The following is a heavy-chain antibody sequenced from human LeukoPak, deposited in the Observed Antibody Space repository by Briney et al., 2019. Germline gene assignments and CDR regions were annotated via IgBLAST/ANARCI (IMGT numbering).Heavy chain of an antibody. Sequence: SETLSLTCTVSGGSISSSSYYWGWIRQPPGKGLEWIGSIYYSGSTYYNPSLKSRVTISVDTSKNQFSLKLSSVTAADTAVYYCARRGYDFWSGYQNWFDPWGQGTLVTVPS. CDR2: IYYSGST. D-gene: IGHD3-3*01. J-gene: IGHJ5*02. CDR1: GGSISSSSYY. CDR3: ARRGYDFWSGYQNWFDP. V-gene: IGHV4-39*01.